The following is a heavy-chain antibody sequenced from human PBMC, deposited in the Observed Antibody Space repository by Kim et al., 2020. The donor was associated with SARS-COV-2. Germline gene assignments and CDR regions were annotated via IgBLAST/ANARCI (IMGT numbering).Heavy chain of an antibody. CDR2: MNPNSGNT. D-gene: IGHD2-15*01. CDR1: GYTFTSYD. V-gene: IGHV1-8*01. J-gene: IGHJ6*02. CDR3: ARGSAPPINRDCSGGSCYSNWGYYYYYYGMDV. Sequence: ASVKVSCKASGYTFTSYDINWVRQATGQGLEWMGWMNPNSGNTGYAQKFQGRVTMTRNTSISTAYMELSSLRSEDTAVYYCARGSAPPINRDCSGGSCYSNWGYYYYYYGMDVWGQGTTVTVSS.